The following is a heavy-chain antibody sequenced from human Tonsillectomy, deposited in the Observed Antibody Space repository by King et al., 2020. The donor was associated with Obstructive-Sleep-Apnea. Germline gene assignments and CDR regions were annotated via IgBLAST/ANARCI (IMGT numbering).Heavy chain of an antibody. V-gene: IGHV3-33*01. J-gene: IGHJ4*02. CDR2: IWYDGSNK. CDR3: AREGVEDSGSYPDFDY. D-gene: IGHD1-26*01. CDR1: GFTFSSYG. Sequence: VQLVESGGGVVQPGRSLRLSCAASGFTFSSYGMHWVRQAPGKGLEWVAVIWYDGSNKYYADSVKGRFTISRDNSKNTLYLQMNSLRAEDTAVYYCAREGVEDSGSYPDFDYWGQGTLVTVSS.